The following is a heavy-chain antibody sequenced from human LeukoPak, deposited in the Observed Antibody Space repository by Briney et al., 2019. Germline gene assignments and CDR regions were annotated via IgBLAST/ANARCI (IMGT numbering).Heavy chain of an antibody. CDR1: GYTFTGYY. J-gene: IGHJ4*02. D-gene: IGHD4-23*01. CDR2: INPNSGGT. CDR3: ARELLYGGNGVFDY. Sequence: ASVKVSCKASGYTFTGYYMHWVRQAPGQGLEWMGWINPNSGGTNYAQKFQGRVTMTRDTPISTAYMELSRLRSDDTAVYYCARELLYGGNGVFDYWGQGTLVTVSS. V-gene: IGHV1-2*02.